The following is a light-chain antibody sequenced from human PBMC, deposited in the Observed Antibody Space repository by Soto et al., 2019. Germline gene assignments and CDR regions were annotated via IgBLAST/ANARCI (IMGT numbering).Light chain of an antibody. Sequence: IQMTQSPSTLSGSVGDRVTITCRASQGIRNNLNWYRQKPGKAPNRLIYGATTLQSGVPSRFSGSRSGTDFTLTISSLQPEDFATYYCLQDYNYPWTFGQGTKVDIK. CDR2: GAT. V-gene: IGKV1-6*01. CDR1: QGIRNN. CDR3: LQDYNYPWT. J-gene: IGKJ1*01.